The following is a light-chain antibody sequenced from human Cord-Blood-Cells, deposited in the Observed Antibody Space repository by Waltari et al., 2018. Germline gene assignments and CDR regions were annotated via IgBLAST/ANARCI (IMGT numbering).Light chain of an antibody. J-gene: IGKJ1*01. Sequence: EIVMTQSPATLSVSPGERATLSCRSSQRVSSNLAWYQQKPGQAPRLLIYGASTRATGIPARFSGSGSGTDVTLTISSLQSEDFAVYYCQQYNNWWTFGQGTKVEIK. CDR1: QRVSSN. CDR3: QQYNNWWT. CDR2: GAS. V-gene: IGKV3-15*01.